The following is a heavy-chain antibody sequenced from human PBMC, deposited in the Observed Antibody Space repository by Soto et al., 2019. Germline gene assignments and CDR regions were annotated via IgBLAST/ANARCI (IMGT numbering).Heavy chain of an antibody. CDR3: ARDGTIQMANFDF. Sequence: QVLLMQSGAEVKKPGSSVKVSCTSSGGPFSSYGISWVRQVPGQGLEWLGGIIPLFGTPSYARKFQDRLTISADESTTTAYMELSSLTSEDTAMYFRARDGTIQMANFDFWGQGTLVTVSS. J-gene: IGHJ4*02. V-gene: IGHV1-69*01. D-gene: IGHD1-1*01. CDR1: GGPFSSYG. CDR2: IIPLFGTP.